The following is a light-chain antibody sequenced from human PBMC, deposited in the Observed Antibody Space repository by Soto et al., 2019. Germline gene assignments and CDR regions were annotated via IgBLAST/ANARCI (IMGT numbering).Light chain of an antibody. Sequence: QSALTQPASVSGSPGQSITISCTGTSSDVGSDNLVSWYQQHPGKAPKLMIYVGSKRPSGVSNRFSGSKSGNTASLTISGLQAEDEADYYCCSYAGSSTAIFGGGTKLTVL. CDR1: SSDVGSDNL. CDR3: CSYAGSSTAI. V-gene: IGLV2-23*01. CDR2: VGS. J-gene: IGLJ2*01.